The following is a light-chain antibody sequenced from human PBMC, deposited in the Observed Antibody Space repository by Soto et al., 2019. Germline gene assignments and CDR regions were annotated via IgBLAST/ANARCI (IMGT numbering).Light chain of an antibody. CDR2: DAC. J-gene: IGKJ5*01. CDR1: QTVGRS. Sequence: EIVLTQSPGTLSFSPGERATLSCRASQTVGRSLAWYQQKPGQAPRLLISDACDRATGIPARFSGSGSGTDFTLTISSLDSEDFAIYYCQQRYNWPLTFGQGTRLEI. CDR3: QQRYNWPLT. V-gene: IGKV3-11*01.